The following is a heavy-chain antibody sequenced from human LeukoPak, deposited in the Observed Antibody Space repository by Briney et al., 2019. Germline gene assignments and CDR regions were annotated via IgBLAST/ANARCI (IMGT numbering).Heavy chain of an antibody. CDR2: FDPEDGET. CDR3: ATGNWRRWFGEPPFDY. J-gene: IGHJ4*02. Sequence: ASVKVSCKVSGYTLTELSMHWVRQAPGKGLEWMGGFDPEDGETIYVQKFQGRVTMTEDTSTDTAYMELSSLRSEDTAVYYCATGNWRRWFGEPPFDYWGQGTLVTVSS. CDR1: GYTLTELS. D-gene: IGHD3-10*01. V-gene: IGHV1-24*01.